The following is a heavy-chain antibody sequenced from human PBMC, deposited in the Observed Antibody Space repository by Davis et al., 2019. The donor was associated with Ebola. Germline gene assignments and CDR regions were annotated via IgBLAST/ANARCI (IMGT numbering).Heavy chain of an antibody. D-gene: IGHD6-19*01. Sequence: KVSCKASGYTFTNNYITWVRQLPGKGLEWMGRIETSDSHSEYSPSFQGHVTISADKSISTVYLQWSGLQASDTAIYFCTRGHGWCDYWGQGTPVTVSS. CDR3: TRGHGWCDY. J-gene: IGHJ4*02. V-gene: IGHV5-10-1*01. CDR2: IETSDSHS. CDR1: GYTFTNNY.